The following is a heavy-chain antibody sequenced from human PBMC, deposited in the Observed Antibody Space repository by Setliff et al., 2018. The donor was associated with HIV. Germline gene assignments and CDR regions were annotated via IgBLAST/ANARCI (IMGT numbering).Heavy chain of an antibody. J-gene: IGHJ6*02. CDR3: ARSFPYYYESGGVYAMDV. D-gene: IGHD3-22*01. CDR1: GFTFEDYG. CDR2: ISWSGGGT. V-gene: IGHV3-20*04. Sequence: GGSLSLSCAASGFTFEDYGMSWVRQVPGKGLEWVSGISWSGGGTGYAASVKGRFTISRDDAKNSLYLQMSSLRVEDTALYFCARSFPYYYESGGVYAMDVWGLGTTVTLSS.